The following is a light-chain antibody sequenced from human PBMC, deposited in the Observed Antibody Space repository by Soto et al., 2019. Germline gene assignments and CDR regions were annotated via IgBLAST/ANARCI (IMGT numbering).Light chain of an antibody. V-gene: IGLV2-8*01. CDR1: GSDVGGYNY. J-gene: IGLJ7*01. CDR3: SSYAGRNYAV. Sequence: QSVLTQPPSASGSPGQSVSISCTGTGSDVGGYNYVSWYQQHPGKAPELIIYEVDKRPSGVPDRFSGSKSGNSAYLTVSGLQTEDEADYYCSSYAGRNYAVFGRGTQLTVL. CDR2: EVD.